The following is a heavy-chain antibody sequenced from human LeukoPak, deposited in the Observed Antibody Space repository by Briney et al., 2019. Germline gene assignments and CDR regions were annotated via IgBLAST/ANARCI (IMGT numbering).Heavy chain of an antibody. CDR2: ISYDGSKK. D-gene: IGHD1-26*01. J-gene: IGHJ6*02. Sequence: GGSLRLSCAASGFRFSNYGMYWVRQAPGKGLEWFALISYDGSKKYYADSVEGRTTIPRDNSKNTLFLQMSSLRPEDTALYYCAKAWLWEGFYYGPHVWGQGTTVTVSS. CDR3: AKAWLWEGFYYGPHV. V-gene: IGHV3-30*18. CDR1: GFRFSNYG.